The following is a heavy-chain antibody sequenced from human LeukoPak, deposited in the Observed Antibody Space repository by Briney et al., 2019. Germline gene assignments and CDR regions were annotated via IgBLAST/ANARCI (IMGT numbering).Heavy chain of an antibody. Sequence: GGSLRPPCQPSGLTVSSNYMSWFRQPPGKGLDGVSFIYGGGGTYYADSVKGRFTISRDNSKNTLYLQMNSLRAEDTAVYYCARGMTSTYYYDSSGYYKNSGAFDIWGQGTMVTVSS. CDR1: GLTVSSNY. J-gene: IGHJ3*02. CDR2: IYGGGGT. D-gene: IGHD3-22*01. V-gene: IGHV3-53*01. CDR3: ARGMTSTYYYDSSGYYKNSGAFDI.